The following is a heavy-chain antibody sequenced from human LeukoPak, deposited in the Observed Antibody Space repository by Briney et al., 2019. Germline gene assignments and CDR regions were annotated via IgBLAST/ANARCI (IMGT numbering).Heavy chain of an antibody. CDR1: GFTFSSYA. CDR3: ARHYDTYGYGMDV. Sequence: GGSLRLSCAASGFTFSSYAMSWVRQAPGKGLEWVANIKQDGSAKYYVDSVKGRFTISRDNGEKSLYLQMNSLRAEDTAVYYCARHYDTYGYGMDVWGQGTTVTVSS. CDR2: IKQDGSAK. D-gene: IGHD5-18*01. V-gene: IGHV3-7*05. J-gene: IGHJ6*02.